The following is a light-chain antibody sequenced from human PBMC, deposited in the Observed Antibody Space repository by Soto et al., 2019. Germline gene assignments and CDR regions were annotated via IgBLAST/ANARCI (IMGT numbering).Light chain of an antibody. CDR1: SSDVGGYNY. J-gene: IGLJ2*01. Sequence: QAVVTQPASVSGSPGQSITISCTGTSSDVGGYNYVSWYQQHPGRAPKLMIYEVSHRPSGVSDRFSGSKSGNTASLTISGLLAEDEADYYCSSYASTSTLVLFGGGTKLTVL. V-gene: IGLV2-14*01. CDR3: SSYASTSTLVL. CDR2: EVS.